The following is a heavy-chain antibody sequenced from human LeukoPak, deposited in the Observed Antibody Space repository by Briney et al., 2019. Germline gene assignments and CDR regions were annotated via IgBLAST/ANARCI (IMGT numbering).Heavy chain of an antibody. D-gene: IGHD2-15*01. CDR3: AGRYCSGGSCYYYYGMDV. Sequence: GGSLRLSCAASGFTVSSNYMGWVRQAPGKGLEWVSVIYSGGSTYYADSVKGRFTISRDNSKNTLYLQMNSLRAEDTAVYYCAGRYCSGGSCYYYYGMDVWGQGTTVTVSS. CDR1: GFTVSSNY. CDR2: IYSGGST. V-gene: IGHV3-66*02. J-gene: IGHJ6*02.